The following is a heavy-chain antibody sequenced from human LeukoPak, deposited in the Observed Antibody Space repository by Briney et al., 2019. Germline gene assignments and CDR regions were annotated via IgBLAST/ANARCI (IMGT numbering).Heavy chain of an antibody. V-gene: IGHV3-33*01. D-gene: IGHD3-22*01. CDR3: ARGVDYYENSGTIDY. J-gene: IGHJ4*02. CDR1: GFTFSDYG. Sequence: PGVSLRLSCTASGFTFSDYGMHWVRQPPGKGLEWVAIIWYDGSNKKYEDSVKGRFTISRDNSKNTLYLQMNSLRAEDPAVYYCARGVDYYENSGTIDYWGQGTLVTVSS. CDR2: IWYDGSNK.